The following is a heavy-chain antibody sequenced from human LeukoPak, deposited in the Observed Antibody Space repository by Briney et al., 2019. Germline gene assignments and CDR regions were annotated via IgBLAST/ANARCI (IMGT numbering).Heavy chain of an antibody. D-gene: IGHD5-12*01. CDR3: ARGGGFYFDY. CDR1: GFTFSTYW. J-gene: IGHJ4*02. CDR2: IKEDGSEK. Sequence: GGSLRLSCAASGFTFSTYWMSWVRQAPGKGPERVANIKEDGSEKYYVDSVKGRFTIFRDNAKTSLYLQMNSLRAEDTAVYYCARGGGFYFDYWGQGTLVTVSS. V-gene: IGHV3-7*01.